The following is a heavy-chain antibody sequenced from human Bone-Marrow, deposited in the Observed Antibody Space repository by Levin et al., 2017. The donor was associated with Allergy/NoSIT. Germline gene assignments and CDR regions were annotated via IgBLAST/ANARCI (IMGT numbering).Heavy chain of an antibody. CDR3: ARIPNWNYDPATFDY. CDR1: GFSLSTRGMC. D-gene: IGHD1-7*01. CDR2: IDWDDDK. Sequence: SGPTLVKPTQTLTLTCTFSGFSLSTRGMCVTWIRQPPGKALEWLALIDWDDDKYYRTSLKTRLTISKDTSKNQVVLTMTNMDPVDTTTYYCARIPNWNYDPATFDYWGQGTLVTVSS. V-gene: IGHV2-70*01. J-gene: IGHJ4*02.